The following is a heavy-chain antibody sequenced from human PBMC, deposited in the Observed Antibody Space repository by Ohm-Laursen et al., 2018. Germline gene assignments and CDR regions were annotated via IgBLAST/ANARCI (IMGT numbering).Heavy chain of an antibody. CDR3: ARGNSFYDFWSGYTSGPFDP. CDR2: IYYSGST. D-gene: IGHD3-3*01. Sequence: TLSLTCTVSGGSISNYYWSWIRQPPGKGLEWIGYIYYSGSTNYNPSLKSRVTISVDTSKNQFSLKLSSVTAADTAVYYCARGNSFYDFWSGYTSGPFDPWGQGTLVTVSS. J-gene: IGHJ5*02. CDR1: GGSISNYY. V-gene: IGHV4-59*01.